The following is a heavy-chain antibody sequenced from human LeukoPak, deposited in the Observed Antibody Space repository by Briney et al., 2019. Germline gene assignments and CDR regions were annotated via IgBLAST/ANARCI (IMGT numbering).Heavy chain of an antibody. V-gene: IGHV3-66*01. D-gene: IGHD3-10*02. CDR1: GFTFTASY. CDR3: AELGITMIGGV. CDR2: IFSGGST. Sequence: PGGSLRLSCAASGFTFTASYMTWVRQAPGKGLEWVSSIFSGGSTYYADSVKGRFTISRDFSKNTLYLQMNSLRAEDTAVYYCAELGITMIGGVWGKGTTVTISS. J-gene: IGHJ6*04.